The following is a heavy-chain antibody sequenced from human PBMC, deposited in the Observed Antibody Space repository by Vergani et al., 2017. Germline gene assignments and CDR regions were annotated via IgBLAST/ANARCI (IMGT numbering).Heavy chain of an antibody. CDR1: GGTFSSYA. J-gene: IGHJ3*02. CDR2: IIPIFGTA. V-gene: IGHV1-69*13. D-gene: IGHD3-9*01. Sequence: QVQLVQSGAEVKKPGSSVKVSCKASGGTFSSYAISWVRQPPGQGLEWMGRIIPIFGTATYAQKFQGRVPITADEPTSTAYMELSSLRSEDTAVYYCAREFYDILTGYYNYGGEAFDIWGQGTMVTVSS. CDR3: AREFYDILTGYYNYGGEAFDI.